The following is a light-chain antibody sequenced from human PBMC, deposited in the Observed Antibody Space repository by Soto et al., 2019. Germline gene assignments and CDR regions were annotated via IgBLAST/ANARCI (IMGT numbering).Light chain of an antibody. CDR1: QSVSSN. CDR3: QQYNYWPRT. J-gene: IGKJ1*01. CDR2: GTF. V-gene: IGKV3-15*01. Sequence: EIVLTQSPATLSVSPGERATLSCRASQSVSSNLAWYQQKPGQAPRLLIYGTFMRATGIPARFSGSGSGTEFTLTISSLQSEDFAVYYCQQYNYWPRTFGQGTKVDIK.